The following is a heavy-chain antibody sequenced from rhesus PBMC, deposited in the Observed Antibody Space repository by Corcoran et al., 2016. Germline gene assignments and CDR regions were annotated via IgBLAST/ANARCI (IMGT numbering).Heavy chain of an antibody. V-gene: IGHV4-122*02. Sequence: QVQLQESGPGLVQPSATLSLPCAVSGYSLSLGYYWSLIRHPPGKGLEWIGYITYRGSTSYNPSLKSRVTISRDTSKNQFSLKLSSVTAADTAVYYCARDSPTTGVIDYWGQGVLVTVSS. CDR3: ARDSPTTGVIDY. J-gene: IGHJ4*01. D-gene: IGHD3-22*01. CDR1: GYSLSLGYY. CDR2: ITYRGST.